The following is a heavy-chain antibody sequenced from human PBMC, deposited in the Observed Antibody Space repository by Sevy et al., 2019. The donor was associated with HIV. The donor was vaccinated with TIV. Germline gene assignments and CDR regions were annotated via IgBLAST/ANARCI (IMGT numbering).Heavy chain of an antibody. V-gene: IGHV3-48*02. CDR1: GFRFSDEP. Sequence: GGSLRLSCVASGFRFSDEPMNWVRQAPGKGLEWISNIGSDSSVMSYADTVRGRFTVSRDNARNSLSLQLNSLRDEDTALYYCVRDTQFGFDYWGQGTLVTVSS. D-gene: IGHD3-16*01. J-gene: IGHJ4*02. CDR2: IGSDSSVM. CDR3: VRDTQFGFDY.